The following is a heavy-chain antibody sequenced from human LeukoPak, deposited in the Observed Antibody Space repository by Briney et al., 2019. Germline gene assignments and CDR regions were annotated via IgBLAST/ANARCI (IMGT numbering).Heavy chain of an antibody. CDR1: GGTFSSYA. CDR3: ARGSRWFGELSPYYFDY. V-gene: IGHV1-69*04. Sequence: GASVKVSCKASGGTFSSYAISWVRQAPGQGLEWMGRIIPILGIANYAQKLQGRVTITADKSTSTAYMELSSLRSEDTAVYYCARGSRWFGELSPYYFDYWGQGTLVTVSS. CDR2: IIPILGIA. D-gene: IGHD3-10*01. J-gene: IGHJ4*02.